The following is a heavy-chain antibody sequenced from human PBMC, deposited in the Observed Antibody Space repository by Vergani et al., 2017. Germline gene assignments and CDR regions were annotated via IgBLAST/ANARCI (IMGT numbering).Heavy chain of an antibody. V-gene: IGHV4-30-4*08. D-gene: IGHD6-19*01. CDR1: GGSIRNGDYY. Sequence: QVQLQESGPGLVKPSQTLSLTCTVSGGSIRNGDYYWSWIRQHPGKGLEWIGYIYYSGSTNYNPSLKSRVTISVDTSKNQFSLKLSSVTAADTAVYYCARLPAVAGLGTHPLYYYYYGMDVWGQGTTVTVSS. J-gene: IGHJ6*02. CDR3: ARLPAVAGLGTHPLYYYYYGMDV. CDR2: IYYSGST.